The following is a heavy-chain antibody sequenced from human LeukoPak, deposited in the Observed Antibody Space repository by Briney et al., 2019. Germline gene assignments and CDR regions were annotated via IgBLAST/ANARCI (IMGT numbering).Heavy chain of an antibody. Sequence: SVKVSCKASGGTFSSYAISWVRQAPGQGLEWMGGIIPIFGTANYAQKFQGRVTITADESTSTAYMELSSLRSEDTAVYYCARSTTMVRGVMPLGYWGQGTLVTVSS. CDR1: GGTFSSYA. J-gene: IGHJ4*02. CDR3: ARSTTMVRGVMPLGY. D-gene: IGHD3-10*01. V-gene: IGHV1-69*01. CDR2: IIPIFGTA.